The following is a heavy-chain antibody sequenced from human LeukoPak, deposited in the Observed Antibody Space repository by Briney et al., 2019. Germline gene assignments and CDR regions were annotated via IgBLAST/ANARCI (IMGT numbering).Heavy chain of an antibody. CDR3: ARDGWITGTT. V-gene: IGHV3-48*01. D-gene: IGHD1-7*01. J-gene: IGHJ5*02. CDR2: ISSSGTI. CDR1: GFTFSSYS. Sequence: GGSLRLSCAASGFTFSSYSMNWVRQAPGKGLEWVSYISSSGTIYYADSVKGRFTISRDNAKNSLYLQMNSLRAEDTAVYYCARDGWITGTTWGQGTLVTVSS.